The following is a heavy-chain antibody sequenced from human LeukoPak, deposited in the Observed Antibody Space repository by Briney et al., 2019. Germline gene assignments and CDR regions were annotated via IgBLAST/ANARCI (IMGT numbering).Heavy chain of an antibody. CDR1: GGSISSSSYF. CDR3: ARQLYVSGSYYAPMDV. D-gene: IGHD3-10*01. CDR2: VHYSGST. V-gene: IGHV4-39*01. Sequence: SEALSLTCSVSGGSISSSSYFWGWIRQPPGKGLEWIASVHYSGSTYYNPSLKSRVTISVDMSKNQFPLKLSSVTAADTAVYFCARQLYVSGSYYAPMDVWGKGTTVTISS. J-gene: IGHJ6*03.